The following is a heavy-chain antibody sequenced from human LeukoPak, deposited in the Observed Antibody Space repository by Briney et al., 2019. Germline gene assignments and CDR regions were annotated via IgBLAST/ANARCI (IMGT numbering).Heavy chain of an antibody. CDR3: AKSLLWFGESPGAFDI. CDR1: GFTFSSYA. J-gene: IGHJ3*02. D-gene: IGHD3-10*01. V-gene: IGHV3-23*01. CDR2: ISGSGGST. Sequence: GGSLRLSCAASGFTFSSYAMSWVRQAPGKGLEWVSAISGSGGSTYYADSVKGRFTISRDNSKNTLYLQMNSLRAEDTAVYYCAKSLLWFGESPGAFDIWGQGTMVTVSS.